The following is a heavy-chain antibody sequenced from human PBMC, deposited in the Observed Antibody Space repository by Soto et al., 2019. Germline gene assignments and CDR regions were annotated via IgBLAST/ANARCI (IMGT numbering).Heavy chain of an antibody. CDR1: GYTLTELS. CDR3: ARGPDSSKLPHAFDI. D-gene: IGHD3-22*01. CDR2: INPSGGST. V-gene: IGHV1-46*01. J-gene: IGHJ3*02. Sequence: ASVKVSCKVSGYTLTELSMHWVRQAPGQGLEWMGIINPSGGSTSYAQKFQGRVTMTRDTSTSTVYMELSSLRSEDTAVYYCARGPDSSKLPHAFDIWGQGTMVTVSS.